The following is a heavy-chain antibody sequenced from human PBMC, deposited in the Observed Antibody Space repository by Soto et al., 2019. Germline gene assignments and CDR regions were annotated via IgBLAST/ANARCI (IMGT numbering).Heavy chain of an antibody. CDR2: INPNSGGT. J-gene: IGHJ4*02. Sequence: ASVQVSCQASGYTFTGYYMHWVRQAPGQGLEWMGWINPNSGGTNYAQKFQGWVTMTRGTSISTAYIELSRLRSDDTAGYFCAREREGIAAAGLSSPVLDYWGQGTLVTVSS. CDR1: GYTFTGYY. CDR3: AREREGIAAAGLSSPVLDY. D-gene: IGHD6-13*01. V-gene: IGHV1-2*04.